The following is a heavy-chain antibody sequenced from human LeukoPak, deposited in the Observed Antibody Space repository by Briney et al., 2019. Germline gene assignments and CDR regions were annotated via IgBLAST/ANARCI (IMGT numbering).Heavy chain of an antibody. Sequence: GGTLRLSCAASGFTFSSYSMNWVRQAPGKGLECISGFSGSGGRTFYADSVKGRFTISRDNSKNTLYLQMNSLRAEDTAVYYCARSVSSWKDAFDIWGQGTMVTVSS. V-gene: IGHV3-23*01. CDR2: FSGSGGRT. CDR1: GFTFSSYS. CDR3: ARSVSSWKDAFDI. D-gene: IGHD6-13*01. J-gene: IGHJ3*02.